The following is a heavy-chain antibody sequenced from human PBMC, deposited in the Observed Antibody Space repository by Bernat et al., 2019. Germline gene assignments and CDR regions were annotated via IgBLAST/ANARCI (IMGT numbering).Heavy chain of an antibody. J-gene: IGHJ4*02. CDR1: GFTFSSYA. Sequence: QVQLVESGGGVVQPGRSLRLSCAASGFTFSSYAMHWVRQAPGKGLEWVAVISYDGSNKYYADSVKGRFTISRDNSKNKLYLQMNSLIAEDTAVYYCASSRCPRNDGYYCYFDYWCQGTLVTVSS. D-gene: IGHD5-24*01. V-gene: IGHV3-30-3*01. CDR2: ISYDGSNK. CDR3: ASSRCPRNDGYYCYFDY.